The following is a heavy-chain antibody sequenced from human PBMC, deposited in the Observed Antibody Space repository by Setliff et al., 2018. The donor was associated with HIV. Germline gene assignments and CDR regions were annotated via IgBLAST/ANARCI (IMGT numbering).Heavy chain of an antibody. V-gene: IGHV3-20*04. CDR1: GFRFDNYG. Sequence: PGGSLRLSCAASGFRFDNYGMNWVRQAPGKGLEWVSGINWNGVSTAYADSVKGRFTISRDNSKNTLYLQMNSLRDEDTAVYYCARDLGGIVVAAFDYWGQGTLVTVSS. CDR2: INWNGVST. D-gene: IGHD6-19*01. J-gene: IGHJ4*02. CDR3: ARDLGGIVVAAFDY.